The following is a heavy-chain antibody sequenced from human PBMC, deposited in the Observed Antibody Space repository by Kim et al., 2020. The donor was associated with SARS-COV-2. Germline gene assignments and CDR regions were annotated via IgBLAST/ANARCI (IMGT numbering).Heavy chain of an antibody. V-gene: IGHV3-30*07. D-gene: IGHD2-2*02. J-gene: IGHJ5*02. Sequence: KGRFTSSRDNSKNTLYLQMNSLRAEDTAVYYCASEYCSSTSCYTGGWFDPWGQGTLVTVSS. CDR3: ASEYCSSTSCYTGGWFDP.